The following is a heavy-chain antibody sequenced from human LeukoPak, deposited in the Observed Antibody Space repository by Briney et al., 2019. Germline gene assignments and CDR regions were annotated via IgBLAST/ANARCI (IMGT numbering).Heavy chain of an antibody. CDR3: ARPTGYYDILTGYSY. CDR1: GYTFTSYG. J-gene: IGHJ4*02. D-gene: IGHD3-9*01. Sequence: ASVKVSCKASGYTFTSYGISWVRQAPGQGLEWMGWISAYNGNTNYAQKLQGRVTMTTDTSTSTAYMELSSLRSEDTAVYYCARPTGYYDILTGYSYWGQGTLVTVSS. V-gene: IGHV1-18*01. CDR2: ISAYNGNT.